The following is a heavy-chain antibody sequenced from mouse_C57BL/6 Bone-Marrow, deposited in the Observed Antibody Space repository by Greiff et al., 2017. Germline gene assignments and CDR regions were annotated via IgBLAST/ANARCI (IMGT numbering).Heavy chain of an antibody. D-gene: IGHD2-1*01. V-gene: IGHV1-81*01. CDR3: ARYGRDD. CDR1: GYTFTSYG. Sequence: QVQLQQSGAELARPGASVKLSCKASGYTFTSYGISWVKQRTGQGLEWIGEIYPRSGNTYYNEKFKGKATLTADKSSSTAYMELRSLTSEDSAVYFCARYGRDDWGQGTTLTVSS. CDR2: IYPRSGNT. J-gene: IGHJ2*01.